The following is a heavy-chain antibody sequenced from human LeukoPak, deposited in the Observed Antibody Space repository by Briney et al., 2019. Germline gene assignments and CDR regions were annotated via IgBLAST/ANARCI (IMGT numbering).Heavy chain of an antibody. D-gene: IGHD4-17*01. V-gene: IGHV5-51*01. CDR2: IYPGDSDT. Sequence: GESLKISCKGSGYSFTSYWIGWVRQVPGKGLEWMGIIYPGDSDTRYSPSFQGQVTISADKSISTAYLQWSSLKASDIAMYYCARQTTVTTRYWYFDLWGRGTLVTVSS. CDR3: ARQTTVTTRYWYFDL. CDR1: GYSFTSYW. J-gene: IGHJ2*01.